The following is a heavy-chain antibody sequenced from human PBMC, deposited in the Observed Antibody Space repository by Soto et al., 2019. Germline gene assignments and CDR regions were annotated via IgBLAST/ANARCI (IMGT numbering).Heavy chain of an antibody. V-gene: IGHV3-21*01. CDR3: AREWELLHRGFDY. CDR2: ISGRTPKL. CDR1: GFTFSSYS. Sequence: GGSLRLSCSASGFTFSSYSMHWVRQAPGKGLEWISSISGRTPKLYYADSLKGRFTISRDNAKNSVSLQMTSLTADDTAVYYCAREWELLHRGFDYWGPGALVTVSS. D-gene: IGHD1-26*01. J-gene: IGHJ4*02.